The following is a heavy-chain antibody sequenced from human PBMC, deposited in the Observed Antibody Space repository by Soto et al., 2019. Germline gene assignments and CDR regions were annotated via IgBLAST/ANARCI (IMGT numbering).Heavy chain of an antibody. J-gene: IGHJ6*03. CDR1: GFTVSSNY. CDR3: DITIFGVASHGALDRSTTDYYYMGV. V-gene: IGHV3-66*01. Sequence: GGSLRLFCAASGFTVSSNYMSWVRQAPGKGLEWVSVIYSGGSTYYADSVKGRFTISRDNSKNTLYLQMNSLRAEDTAVYYCDITIFGVASHGALDRSTTDYYYMGVWGKGTTVTISS. CDR2: IYSGGST. D-gene: IGHD3-3*01.